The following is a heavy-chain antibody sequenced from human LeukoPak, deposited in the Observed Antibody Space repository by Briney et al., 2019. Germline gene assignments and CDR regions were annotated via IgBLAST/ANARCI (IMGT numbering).Heavy chain of an antibody. D-gene: IGHD1-26*01. CDR1: GFNFGGFW. CDR3: ARNFGWEQLDY. Sequence: PGGSLRLSCAASGFNFGGFWMNWVRQAPGKGLEWVANINGDGSVKNYGASVRGRFTISRDNSKNSLYLQMNSLRADDTAVYYCARNFGWEQLDYWGQGTLVAVSS. J-gene: IGHJ4*02. V-gene: IGHV3-7*01. CDR2: INGDGSVK.